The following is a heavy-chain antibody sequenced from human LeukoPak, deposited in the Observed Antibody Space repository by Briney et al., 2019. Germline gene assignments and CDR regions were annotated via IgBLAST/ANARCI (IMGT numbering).Heavy chain of an antibody. CDR2: IRYDGSNQ. CDR1: GFTFTTYG. D-gene: IGHD3-3*01. V-gene: IGHV3-30*02. J-gene: IGHJ6*03. CDR3: AKVVGPWSGLRGYMDV. Sequence: PGGSLRLSCAASGFTFTTYGMHWVHQAPGKGLEWVAFIRYDGSNQYYADSVKGRFTISRDNSKNTLYLQMNSLRAEDTAVYYCAKVVGPWSGLRGYMDVWGKGTTVTVSS.